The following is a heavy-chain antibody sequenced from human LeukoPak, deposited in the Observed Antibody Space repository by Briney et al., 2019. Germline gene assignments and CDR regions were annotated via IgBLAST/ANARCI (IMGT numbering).Heavy chain of an antibody. J-gene: IGHJ6*02. Sequence: GGSLRLSCAASGFTFSSYWMSWVRQAPGKGLEWVANIKQDGSEKYYVVSVKGRFTISRDNAKNSLYLQMNSLRAEDTAVYYCARDRVGATFYGMDVWGQGTTVTVSS. CDR1: GFTFSSYW. CDR2: IKQDGSEK. D-gene: IGHD1-26*01. V-gene: IGHV3-7*01. CDR3: ARDRVGATFYGMDV.